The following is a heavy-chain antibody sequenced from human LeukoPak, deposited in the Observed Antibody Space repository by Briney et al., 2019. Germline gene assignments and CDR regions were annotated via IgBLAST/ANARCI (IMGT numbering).Heavy chain of an antibody. CDR1: GFTFTTYW. CDR2: IKYDGSTS. D-gene: IGHD1-26*01. CDR3: AIGTGSYLREADGY. Sequence: GGSLRLSCEASGFTFTTYWIHWVRQGPGKGLVWVSRIKYDGSTSNYADSVKGRFTISRDNAKNTVYLQMNSLRVEDTDVYYCAIGTGSYLREADGYWGQGTLVIVSS. V-gene: IGHV3-74*01. J-gene: IGHJ4*02.